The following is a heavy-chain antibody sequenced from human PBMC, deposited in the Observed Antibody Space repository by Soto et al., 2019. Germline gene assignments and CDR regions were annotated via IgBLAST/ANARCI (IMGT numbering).Heavy chain of an antibody. V-gene: IGHV3-30*18. J-gene: IGHJ4*02. Sequence: QVQLVESGGGVVQPGRSLRLSCAASGFTFSSYGMHWVRQAPGKGLEWVAVISYDGSNKYYADSVKGRFTISRDNSKNTLYLQMNSLRAEDTAVYYWAKRVYWGQGTLVTVSS. CDR2: ISYDGSNK. CDR1: GFTFSSYG. CDR3: AKRVY.